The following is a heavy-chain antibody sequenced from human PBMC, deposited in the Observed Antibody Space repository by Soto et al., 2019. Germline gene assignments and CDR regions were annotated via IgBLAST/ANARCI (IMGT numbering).Heavy chain of an antibody. J-gene: IGHJ4*02. CDR2: IRNKANSYAT. CDR3: TSHAPEDMIRK. D-gene: IGHD2-15*01. V-gene: IGHV3-73*02. Sequence: EVQLVESGGGLVQPGGSLKLSCVASGFTFSGSSMHWVRQASGKGLEWVGRIRNKANSYATAYAASVKGRFTISRDDSNNTAYLQMNSLKTEDTAVYYCTSHAPEDMIRKWGQGTLVTASS. CDR1: GFTFSGSS.